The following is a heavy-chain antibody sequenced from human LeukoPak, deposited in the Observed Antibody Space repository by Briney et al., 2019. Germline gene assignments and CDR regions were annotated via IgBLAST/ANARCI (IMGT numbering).Heavy chain of an antibody. D-gene: IGHD3-22*01. J-gene: IGHJ4*02. CDR1: GYTFSDYF. CDR2: INPGSGAT. CDR3: TLGGSSDVQWLTDYFDN. V-gene: IGHV1-2*02. Sequence: ASVKVSCKTSGYTFSDYFIHWVRQAPGQGLEWVGCINPGSGATNYAQKFQARVTLTSDTSVSSAYMELISLSLDDSAVYFCTLGGSSDVQWLTDYFDNWGQGTVITVSS.